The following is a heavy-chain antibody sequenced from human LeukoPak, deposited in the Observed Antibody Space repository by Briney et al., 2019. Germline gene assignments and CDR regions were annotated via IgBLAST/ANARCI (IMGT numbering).Heavy chain of an antibody. D-gene: IGHD2-21*01. V-gene: IGHV4-59*04. J-gene: IGHJ6*03. CDR1: GGSITSYY. CDR3: ARRGVISGKQYYYFQMDV. Sequence: PSETLSLTCTVSGGSITSYYWTWIRQPPGKGLEWIGSISYSGSTHYQSSLNSRATISVDASKNQFFLRLTSVTAADTAVYYCARRGVISGKQYYYFQMDVWGKGTTVTVSS. CDR2: ISYSGST.